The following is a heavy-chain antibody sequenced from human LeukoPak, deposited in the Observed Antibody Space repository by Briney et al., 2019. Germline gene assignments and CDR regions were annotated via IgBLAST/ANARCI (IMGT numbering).Heavy chain of an antibody. D-gene: IGHD6-6*01. J-gene: IGHJ4*02. CDR3: ATQVGAARTYFDY. CDR1: GGSISSYY. Sequence: SETLSLTCTVSGGSISSYYWGWIRQPPGKGLEWIGSIYYSGTTYYNPSLKSRVTISVDTSKNQFSLNLSSVTAADTAVYYCATQVGAARTYFDYWGQGTLVTVSS. CDR2: IYYSGTT. V-gene: IGHV4-39*01.